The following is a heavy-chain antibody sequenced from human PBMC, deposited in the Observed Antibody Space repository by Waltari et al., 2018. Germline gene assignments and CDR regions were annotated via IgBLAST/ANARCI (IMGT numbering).Heavy chain of an antibody. V-gene: IGHV1-45*02. CDR3: ASGLSLDY. J-gene: IGHJ4*02. CDR2: ITPFNGNT. Sequence: HWVRQAHGQALEWMGWITPFNGNTNYAQKFQDRVTITRDRSMTTAYMELSSLRSEDTAMYYCASGLSLDYWGQGTLVTVSS.